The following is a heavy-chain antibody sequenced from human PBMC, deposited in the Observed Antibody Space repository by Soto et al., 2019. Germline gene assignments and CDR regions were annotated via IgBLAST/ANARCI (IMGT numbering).Heavy chain of an antibody. CDR2: ISSSSSYI. Sequence: PVGSLRLSCAASGFTFSSYSMNWVRQAPGKGLEWVSSISSSSSYIYYADSVKGRFTISRDNAKNSLYLQMNSLRAEDTAVYYCASEELQVLYYWGQGTLVTVSS. D-gene: IGHD1-7*01. CDR1: GFTFSSYS. V-gene: IGHV3-21*01. J-gene: IGHJ4*02. CDR3: ASEELQVLYY.